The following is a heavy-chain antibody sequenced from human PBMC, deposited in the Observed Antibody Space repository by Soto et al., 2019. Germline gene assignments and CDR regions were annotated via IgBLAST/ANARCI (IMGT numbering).Heavy chain of an antibody. J-gene: IGHJ6*02. CDR1: GFTFSSYG. Sequence: GGSLRLSCAASGFTFSSYGLHWVRQAPGQGLEWVAVISYDESNKYYADSVKGRFTISRDNSKNTLYLQMNSLRAEDTAVYYCARDTLRFLEWLVLGFYYGMDVWGQGTTVTVSS. CDR2: ISYDESNK. D-gene: IGHD3-3*01. CDR3: ARDTLRFLEWLVLGFYYGMDV. V-gene: IGHV3-30-3*01.